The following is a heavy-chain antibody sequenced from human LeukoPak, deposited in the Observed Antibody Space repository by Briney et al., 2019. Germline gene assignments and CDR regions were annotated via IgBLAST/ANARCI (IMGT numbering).Heavy chain of an antibody. V-gene: IGHV3-7*01. CDR1: GFTFSSYW. D-gene: IGHD3-10*01. CDR3: ARERGHERYYMDV. J-gene: IGHJ6*03. Sequence: GGSLRLSCAASGFTFSSYWMSWVRQAPGKGLEWVANIKQDGSERYYVDSVEGRFTISRDNAKNSLYLQMNSLRAEDTAVYYCARERGHERYYMDVWGKGTTVTVSS. CDR2: IKQDGSER.